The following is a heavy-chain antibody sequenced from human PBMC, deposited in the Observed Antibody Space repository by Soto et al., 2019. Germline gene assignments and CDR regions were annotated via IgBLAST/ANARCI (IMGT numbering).Heavy chain of an antibody. CDR1: GYTVCRYG. CDR3: ARDQGFRVVINSNWFDP. V-gene: IGHV1-18*01. D-gene: IGHD2-21*01. CDR2: ISAYNGNT. J-gene: IGHJ5*02. Sequence: ASVQVSGEASGYTVCRYGIMWVRQAPGQGHEWMGWISAYNGNTNCAETLRGRLTMTTDAPTTTAYMELRSLRSDDTAIYYCARDQGFRVVINSNWFDPWGQGTLVTVSS.